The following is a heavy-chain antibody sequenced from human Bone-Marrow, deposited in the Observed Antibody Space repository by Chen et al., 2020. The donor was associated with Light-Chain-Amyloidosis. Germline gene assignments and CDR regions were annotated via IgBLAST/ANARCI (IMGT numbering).Heavy chain of an antibody. CDR2: INARNGNI. D-gene: IGHD3-10*01. Sequence: QVQLVQSGAEVKKPGASVKVSCEAPGYTFSNYAFHWVRQAPGQGLEWMGWINARNGNIKYSQKFHGRVAITRGASATTAYMELSSLTSEDTAVYYCAGSSGSYLFDYWGQGTLVTVSA. V-gene: IGHV1-3*01. J-gene: IGHJ4*02. CDR3: AGSSGSYLFDY. CDR1: GYTFSNYA.